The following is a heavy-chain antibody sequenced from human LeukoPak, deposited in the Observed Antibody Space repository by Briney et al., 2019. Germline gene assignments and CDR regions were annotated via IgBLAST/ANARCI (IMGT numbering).Heavy chain of an antibody. CDR1: GYSFVGYG. V-gene: IGHV7-4-1*02. Sequence: ASVKVSCKASGYSFVGYGITWVRQAPGQGLEWMGWINTDTGNPTYARGFTGQYVFSVDTSVTTAYLQINSLRTEDTAVYYCARGGYYGGSGTYGFFDYWGQGSLVTVSS. D-gene: IGHD3-10*01. CDR3: ARGGYYGGSGTYGFFDY. J-gene: IGHJ4*03. CDR2: INTDTGNP.